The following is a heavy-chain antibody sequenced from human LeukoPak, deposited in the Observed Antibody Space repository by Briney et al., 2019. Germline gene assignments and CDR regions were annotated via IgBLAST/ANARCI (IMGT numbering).Heavy chain of an antibody. D-gene: IGHD3-22*01. CDR3: ARNYYDSSGSTYTDY. CDR1: GFTFSSYA. V-gene: IGHV3-23*01. Sequence: GGSLRLSCAASGFTFSSYAMSWVRQAPGKGLEWVSAISGSGGSTYYADSVKGRFTISRDNSKNTLYLQMNSLRAEDTAVYYCARNYYDSSGSTYTDYWGQGTLVTVSS. J-gene: IGHJ4*02. CDR2: ISGSGGST.